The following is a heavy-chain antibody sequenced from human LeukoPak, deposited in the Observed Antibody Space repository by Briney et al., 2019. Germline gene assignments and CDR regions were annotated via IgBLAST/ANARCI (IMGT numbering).Heavy chain of an antibody. CDR1: GFTFSSYS. CDR3: AKDVWYYGSGSPH. D-gene: IGHD3-10*01. CDR2: ISGSGGST. V-gene: IGHV3-23*01. J-gene: IGHJ4*02. Sequence: PGGSLRLSFAASGFTFSSYSLSWVRQAPGKGLEWVSAISGSGGSTYYADSVKGRFTISRDNSKNTLYLQMNSLRAEDTAVYYCAKDVWYYGSGSPHWGQGTLVTVSS.